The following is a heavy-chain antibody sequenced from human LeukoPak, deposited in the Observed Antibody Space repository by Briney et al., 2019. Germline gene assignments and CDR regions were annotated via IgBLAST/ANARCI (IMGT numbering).Heavy chain of an antibody. D-gene: IGHD2-2*01. V-gene: IGHV1-69*05. CDR1: GGTFSSYA. J-gene: IGHJ4*02. CDR2: IIPILGTA. CDR3: ARGYCSSTSCYPFDY. Sequence: ASVKVSCKASGGTFSSYAISWVRQAPRQGLEWMGGIIPILGTANYAQKFQGRVTITTDESTSTAYMELSSLRSEDTAVYYCARGYCSSTSCYPFDYWGQGTLVTVSS.